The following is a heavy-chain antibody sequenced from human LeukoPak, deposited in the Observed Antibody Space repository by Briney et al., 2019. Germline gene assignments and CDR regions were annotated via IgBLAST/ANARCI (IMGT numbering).Heavy chain of an antibody. CDR3: ARAPQRSYQHNWFDP. CDR1: GGSFSGYY. V-gene: IGHV4-34*01. Sequence: PSETLSLTCAVYGGSFSGYYWSWIRQPPGKGLEWIGEINHSGSTNYNPSLKSRVTISVDTSKNQFSLRLSSVTAADTAVYYCARAPQRSYQHNWFDPWGQGTLVTVSS. D-gene: IGHD2-21*01. J-gene: IGHJ5*02. CDR2: INHSGST.